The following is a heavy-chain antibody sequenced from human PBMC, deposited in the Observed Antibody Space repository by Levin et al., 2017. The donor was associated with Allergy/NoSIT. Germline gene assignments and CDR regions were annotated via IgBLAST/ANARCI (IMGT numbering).Heavy chain of an antibody. Sequence: PGGSLRLSCAASGFTFNRYGMHWVRQAPGKGLEWVAVISYDENNYYHADSVKGRFTISRDNSKNMLYLQMNSLRPEDTAVYYCAKWHCGDDCYLDHWGQGILVTVSS. CDR1: GFTFNRYG. CDR3: AKWHCGDDCYLDH. J-gene: IGHJ4*02. CDR2: ISYDENNY. V-gene: IGHV3-30*18. D-gene: IGHD2-21*02.